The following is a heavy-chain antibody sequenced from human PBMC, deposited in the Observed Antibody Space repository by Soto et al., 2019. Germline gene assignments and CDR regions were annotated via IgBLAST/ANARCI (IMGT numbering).Heavy chain of an antibody. D-gene: IGHD6-19*01. Sequence: QVQLVQSGAEVKKPGASVKVSRKASGYTFTSYAMHWVRQAPGQRLEWMGWINAGNGNTKYSQKFQGRVTITRDTSASTAYMELSSLRSEDTAVYYCARVVGIAVDDYWGQGTLVTVSS. V-gene: IGHV1-3*01. J-gene: IGHJ4*02. CDR2: INAGNGNT. CDR1: GYTFTSYA. CDR3: ARVVGIAVDDY.